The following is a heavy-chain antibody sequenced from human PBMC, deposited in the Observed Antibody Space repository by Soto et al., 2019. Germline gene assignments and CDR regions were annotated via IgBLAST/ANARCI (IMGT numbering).Heavy chain of an antibody. J-gene: IGHJ4*02. CDR2: ISGSGGST. D-gene: IGHD6-19*01. CDR1: GFIFSSYA. V-gene: IGHV3-23*01. CDR3: AKSLSGWSFFDY. Sequence: PGGSLRLSCAASGFIFSSYAMSWVRQAPGKGLEWVSTISGSGGSTYYADSVKGRFSISRDNSKNTLYLQMNSLRPEDTAVYYCAKSLSGWSFFDYWGQGTLGTVSS.